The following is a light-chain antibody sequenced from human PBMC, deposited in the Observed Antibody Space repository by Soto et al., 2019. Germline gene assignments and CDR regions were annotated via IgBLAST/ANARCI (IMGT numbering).Light chain of an antibody. Sequence: NFMLTQPHSVSESPGKTVTISCTRSSGSIASSFVQWYQLRPGSSPTTVIYEDDQRTAGVPDRFSGSVDTSSNSASLTISGLETEDEADYFCQSYDSTLLVFGGGTKLTV. CDR2: EDD. J-gene: IGLJ2*01. CDR1: SGSIASSF. CDR3: QSYDSTLLV. V-gene: IGLV6-57*01.